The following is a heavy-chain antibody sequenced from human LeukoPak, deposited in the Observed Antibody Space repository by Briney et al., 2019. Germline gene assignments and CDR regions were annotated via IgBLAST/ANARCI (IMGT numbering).Heavy chain of an antibody. Sequence: PGSSVKVSCKASGGPFSSYAISWVRQAPGQGLEWMGRIIPIFGTANYAQKFQGRVTITTDESTSTAYMELSSLRSEDTAVYYCATYDSFGGLLYNYWGQGTLVTVSS. CDR1: GGPFSSYA. D-gene: IGHD3-10*01. CDR3: ATYDSFGGLLYNY. J-gene: IGHJ4*02. V-gene: IGHV1-69*05. CDR2: IIPIFGTA.